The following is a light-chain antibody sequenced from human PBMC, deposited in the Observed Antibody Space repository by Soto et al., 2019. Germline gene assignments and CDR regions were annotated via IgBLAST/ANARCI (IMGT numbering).Light chain of an antibody. Sequence: EIVLTQSPDTLSLSPGERVTLSCRASQTVIRNYLAWHQQKPGQAPRLLIYGASTRATGIPARFSGSGSGTEFTLTTRSRQSEASAVYYCEQYKNSPPKTVGQGT. V-gene: IGKV3-15*01. CDR2: GAS. CDR3: EQYKNSPPKT. CDR1: QTVIRN. J-gene: IGKJ1*01.